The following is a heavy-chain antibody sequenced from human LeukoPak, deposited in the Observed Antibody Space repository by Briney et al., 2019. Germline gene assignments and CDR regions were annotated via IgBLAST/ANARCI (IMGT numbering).Heavy chain of an antibody. V-gene: IGHV4-39*07. Sequence: SETLSLTCTVSGGSISSSGSYRGWIRQPPGKGLEWIGSIYYSGNTYNPSLKSRVTISVDTSKNQFSLNLASVNAADTAVYYCARVMAARREDLNWFDPWGQGTLVTVSS. J-gene: IGHJ5*02. D-gene: IGHD6-6*01. CDR2: IYYSGNT. CDR1: GGSISSSGSY. CDR3: ARVMAARREDLNWFDP.